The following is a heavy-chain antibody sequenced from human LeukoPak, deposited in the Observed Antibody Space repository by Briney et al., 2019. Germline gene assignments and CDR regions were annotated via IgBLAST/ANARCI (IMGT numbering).Heavy chain of an antibody. CDR3: ARDLVTVTKGFDI. D-gene: IGHD4-17*01. V-gene: IGHV4-59*11. Sequence: SETLSLTCAVSADSFSSHYWTWIWKPPGKGLDWIGYISYIGSTNYNPSLKSRVTISIDTSKNQFSLKLSSVTAADTAVYYCARDLVTVTKGFDIWGQGTMVTVSS. J-gene: IGHJ3*02. CDR2: ISYIGST. CDR1: ADSFSSHY.